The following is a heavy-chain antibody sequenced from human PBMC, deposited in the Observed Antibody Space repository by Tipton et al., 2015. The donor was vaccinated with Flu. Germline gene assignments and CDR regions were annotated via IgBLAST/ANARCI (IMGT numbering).Heavy chain of an antibody. D-gene: IGHD3-16*02. V-gene: IGHV4-4*07. CDR1: GDSISSYY. CDR3: ARDYLLGDLSFFDN. J-gene: IGHJ4*02. Sequence: GLAKPSETLSLTCTVSGDSISSYYWSWIRQPAGKGLEWIGRIYTSGSTNYNASLKSRVTMSVDTSKNQFSLKLSSVTVADTAVYYCARDYLLGDLSFFDNWGQGTLVTVSS. CDR2: IYTSGST.